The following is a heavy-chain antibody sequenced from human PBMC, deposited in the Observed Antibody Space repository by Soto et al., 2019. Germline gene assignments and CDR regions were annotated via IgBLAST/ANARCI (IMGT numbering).Heavy chain of an antibody. CDR2: ISSSSSTI. Sequence: EVQLVESGGGLVQPGGSLRLSCAASGFTFSSYSMNWVRQAPGKGLEWVSYISSSSSTIYYADSVKGRFTISRDNAKNSRYLQRNILRDEDTAVYYCVRRGISDLIDGMDVWGQGTTVTVSS. V-gene: IGHV3-48*02. D-gene: IGHD2-21*01. J-gene: IGHJ6*02. CDR3: VRRGISDLIDGMDV. CDR1: GFTFSSYS.